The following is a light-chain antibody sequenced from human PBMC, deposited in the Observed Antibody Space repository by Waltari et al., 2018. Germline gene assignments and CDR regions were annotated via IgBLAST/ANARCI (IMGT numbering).Light chain of an antibody. CDR3: QKYGTRPAT. CDR2: DAS. Sequence: EIVLTQSPASLSLSPGDRATLSCRASQSVGRTLAWYQQRPGQAPRLLINDASSRATGIPDRFSGSGSGTDFSLTISRLEPEDFAVYYCQKYGTRPATFGQGTKVEVK. CDR1: QSVGRT. J-gene: IGKJ1*01. V-gene: IGKV3-20*01.